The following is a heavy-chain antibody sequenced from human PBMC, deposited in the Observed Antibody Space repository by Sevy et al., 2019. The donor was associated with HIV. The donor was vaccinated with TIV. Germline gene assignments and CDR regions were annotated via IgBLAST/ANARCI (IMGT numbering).Heavy chain of an antibody. CDR1: GLTFSSDS. V-gene: IGHV3-48*02. CDR2: ISSSSRTI. J-gene: IGHJ4*02. Sequence: GGSLRLSCVVSGLTFSSDSMNWVRQAPGKGLEWLAYISSSSRTIYYADSVEGRFTISRDNDKKSVFLQMNNLRDEDSATYYCARDEDTPFFRSFDSWGQGTLVTVSS. CDR3: ARDEDTPFFRSFDS.